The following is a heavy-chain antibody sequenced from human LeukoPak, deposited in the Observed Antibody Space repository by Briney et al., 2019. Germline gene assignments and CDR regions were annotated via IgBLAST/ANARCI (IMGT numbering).Heavy chain of an antibody. CDR2: VHSIGTT. Sequence: GGSLRLSCAASGFTVSSYYMNWVRQAPGKGLEWVSVVHSIGTTSYADSVKGRFTISRDNSKNTLYLQMNSLRAEDTAVYYCARVRLWGQGTLVTVSS. V-gene: IGHV3-53*01. J-gene: IGHJ4*02. CDR1: GFTVSSYY. CDR3: ARVRL.